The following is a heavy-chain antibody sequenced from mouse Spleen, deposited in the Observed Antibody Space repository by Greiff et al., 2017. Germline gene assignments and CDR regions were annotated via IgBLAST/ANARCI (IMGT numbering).Heavy chain of an antibody. Sequence: EVKLQQSGPELVKPGASVKISCKASGYSFTGYYMHWVKQSHVKSLEWIGRINPYNGATSYNQNFKDKASLTVDKSSSTAYMELHSLTSEDSAVYYCAREGLRGYYAMDYWGQGTSVTVSS. V-gene: IGHV1-26*01. D-gene: IGHD2-4*01. CDR1: GYSFTGYY. CDR3: AREGLRGYYAMDY. CDR2: INPYNGAT. J-gene: IGHJ4*01.